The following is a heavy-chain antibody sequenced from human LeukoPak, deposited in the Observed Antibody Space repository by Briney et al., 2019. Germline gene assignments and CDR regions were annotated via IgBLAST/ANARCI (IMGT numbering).Heavy chain of an antibody. CDR3: AREGARRDGYNSGLDY. V-gene: IGHV3-30*04. Sequence: PGGSLRLSCAASGFTFSSYVMNWVRQAPGKGLEWVAVILFDGSNKYYADSVKGRFTISRDNSKNTLYLQVNSLRAEDTAVYYCAREGARRDGYNSGLDYWGQGTLVTVSS. D-gene: IGHD5-24*01. CDR1: GFTFSSYV. CDR2: ILFDGSNK. J-gene: IGHJ4*02.